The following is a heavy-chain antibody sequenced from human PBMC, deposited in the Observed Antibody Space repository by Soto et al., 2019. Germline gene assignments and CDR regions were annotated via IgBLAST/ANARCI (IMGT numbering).Heavy chain of an antibody. CDR3: ARLIGSSWYYFDY. CDR2: IDLSDSYT. CDR1: GHALTSYW. J-gene: IGHJ4*02. Sequence: EVHLVQSGAEVKKPGESLRISCKGSGHALTSYWISWVRQMPGKGLEWMGRIDLSDSYTDYSKSFQGHVTISGDRSTSTAYLQWDSLTASDTAMYFCARLIGSSWYYFDYWGQGTQLTVSS. D-gene: IGHD6-13*01. V-gene: IGHV5-10-1*03.